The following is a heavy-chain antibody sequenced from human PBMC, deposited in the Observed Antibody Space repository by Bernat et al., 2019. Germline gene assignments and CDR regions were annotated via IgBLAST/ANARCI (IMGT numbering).Heavy chain of an antibody. J-gene: IGHJ4*02. D-gene: IGHD4-23*01. CDR1: GFSVSTNH. CDR3: TGYGGNSV. Sequence: EVQLVESGGGLVKPGGSLRLSCTASGFSVSTNHVSWVRQAPGKGLECVSVIYGGGRTYYADSVKDRFTISRDSSKNTVSLLINSLRAEDTAMYFCTGYGGNSVWGQGTLVTVSS. CDR2: IYGGGRT. V-gene: IGHV3-66*01.